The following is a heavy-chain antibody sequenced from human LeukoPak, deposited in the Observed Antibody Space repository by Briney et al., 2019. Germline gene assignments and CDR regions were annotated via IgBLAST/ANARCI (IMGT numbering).Heavy chain of an antibody. CDR3: ARDSVRGRPLVAFDI. CDR1: GFSFSNYW. V-gene: IGHV3-7*01. CDR2: IKYDASEQ. J-gene: IGHJ3*02. Sequence: GGSLRLSCAASGFSFSNYWMNWVRQAPGKGLEWVANIKYDASEQYYVDSVKGRFTISRDNAKNSLYLQMNILRAEDTTVYYCARDSVRGRPLVAFDIWGQGTMVTVSS. D-gene: IGHD3-10*01.